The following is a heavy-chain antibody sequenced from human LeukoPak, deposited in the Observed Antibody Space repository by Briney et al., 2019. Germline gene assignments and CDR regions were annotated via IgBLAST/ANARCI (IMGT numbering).Heavy chain of an antibody. Sequence: SETLSPTCAVYGGSFSGYYWSWIGQPPGKGLEWIGEINHSGSTNYNPSLKSRVTISVDTSKNQFSLKLSSVTAAGTAVYYCARVTAYGRYFDWSYYSDYWGQGTLVTVSS. D-gene: IGHD3-9*01. CDR1: GGSFSGYY. J-gene: IGHJ4*02. V-gene: IGHV4-34*01. CDR3: ARVTAYGRYFDWSYYSDY. CDR2: INHSGST.